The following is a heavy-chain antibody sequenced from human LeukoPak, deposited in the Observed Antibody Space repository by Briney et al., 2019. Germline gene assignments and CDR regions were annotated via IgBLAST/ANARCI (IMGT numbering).Heavy chain of an antibody. CDR2: IYPGDSET. D-gene: IGHD4-17*01. J-gene: IGHJ4*02. V-gene: IGHV5-51*01. CDR1: GYTFTSFW. CDR3: ARQRDGDYGY. Sequence: GESLRISCKASGYTFTSFWIGWVRQMPGKGLEWIGLIYPGDSETRYSPSFEGQVTMSVDKSISTAYLQWSSLKASDTAIYYCARQRDGDYGYWGQGTLVTVSS.